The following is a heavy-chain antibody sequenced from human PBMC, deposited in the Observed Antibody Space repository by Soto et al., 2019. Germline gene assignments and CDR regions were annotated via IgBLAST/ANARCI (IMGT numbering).Heavy chain of an antibody. J-gene: IGHJ4*02. CDR3: ARTGWPQSSYYFDY. D-gene: IGHD3-16*01. CDR2: INEDGSEK. V-gene: IGHV3-7*03. CDR1: GFSFSLFW. Sequence: GGSLRLSCAASGFSFSLFWISWGRQTPGKGLEWVANINEDGSEKFFADSVKGRFTISRDNAKNSLSLQMNSLTADDTAVYYCARTGWPQSSYYFDYWGQGTLVTVSS.